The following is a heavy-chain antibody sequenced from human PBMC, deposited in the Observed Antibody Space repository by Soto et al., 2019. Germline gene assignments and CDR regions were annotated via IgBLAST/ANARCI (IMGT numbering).Heavy chain of an antibody. CDR3: AREPYNDSQYFDY. Sequence: PGGSLRLSCAASGFTFSTFWMHWVRQAPGKGLVWVPRISSDGSRTSYADSVKGRFTISRDNAKNTLYLQMNSLRAEDTAIYYCAREPYNDSQYFDYWGQGPPVTVSS. CDR1: GFTFSTFW. V-gene: IGHV3-74*01. D-gene: IGHD3-10*01. J-gene: IGHJ4*02. CDR2: ISSDGSRT.